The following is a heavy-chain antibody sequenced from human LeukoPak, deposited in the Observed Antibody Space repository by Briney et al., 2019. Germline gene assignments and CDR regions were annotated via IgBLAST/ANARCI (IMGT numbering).Heavy chain of an antibody. D-gene: IGHD3-9*01. CDR2: INPNSGGT. J-gene: IGHJ4*02. V-gene: IGHV1-2*02. Sequence: APVKVSCKVSGYTLTELSMHWVRQAPGQGPEWMGWINPNSGGTNYAQKFQGRVTMTRDTSISTAYMELSRLRSDDTAVYYCARDYNDILTGYYVGDYWGQRTLVTVSS. CDR1: GYTLTELS. CDR3: ARDYNDILTGYYVGDY.